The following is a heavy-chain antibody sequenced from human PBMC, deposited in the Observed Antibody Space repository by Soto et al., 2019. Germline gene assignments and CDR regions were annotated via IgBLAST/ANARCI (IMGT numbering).Heavy chain of an antibody. V-gene: IGHV1-69*04. CDR1: GDTFSSYA. CDR3: ATWRWTASYYYGMDV. Sequence: SVKVSCKASGDTFSSYAISWVRQAPGKGLEWMGKIIPTFGRTNYAQKFQGRVTITADKSTSTAYMELSSLRSEDTAVYYCATWRWTASYYYGMDVWGQGTTVTVSS. D-gene: IGHD2-15*01. J-gene: IGHJ6*02. CDR2: IIPTFGRT.